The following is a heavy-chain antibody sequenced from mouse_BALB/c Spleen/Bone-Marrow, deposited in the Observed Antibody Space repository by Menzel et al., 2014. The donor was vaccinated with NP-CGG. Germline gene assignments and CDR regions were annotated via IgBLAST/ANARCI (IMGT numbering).Heavy chain of an antibody. Sequence: EVKLMESGPELIKPGASVKMSCKASGYTFTSYVIHWVKQKPGQGLKWIGYINPYNDGTKYNEKFKGKATLTSDKSSSTAYMDLSSLASEDSAVYYYVRGVYYDYDEGALDYWGQGTSVTVSS. CDR3: VRGVYYDYDEGALDY. J-gene: IGHJ4*01. CDR2: INPYNDGT. CDR1: GYTFTSYV. V-gene: IGHV1-14*01. D-gene: IGHD2-4*01.